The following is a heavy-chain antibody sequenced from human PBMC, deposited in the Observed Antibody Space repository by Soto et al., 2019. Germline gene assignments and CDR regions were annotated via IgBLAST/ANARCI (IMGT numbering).Heavy chain of an antibody. CDR1: GFICSSYD. CDR3: AKGEGRAAYYGLDV. J-gene: IGHJ6*02. CDR2: ILVGGST. D-gene: IGHD6-25*01. Sequence: GGSLRLSCAVSGFICSSYDMSWVRQAPGKGLEWVSTILVGGSTHYEDSVKGRFTISRDTSKNTVYLQMNSLTAGDTAVYYCAKGEGRAAYYGLDVWGQGTTVTVSS. V-gene: IGHV3-23*01.